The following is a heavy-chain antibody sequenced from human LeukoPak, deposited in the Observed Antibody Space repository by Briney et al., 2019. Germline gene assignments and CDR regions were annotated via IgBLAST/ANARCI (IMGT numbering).Heavy chain of an antibody. CDR1: GFTVSSNY. J-gene: IGHJ4*02. Sequence: GGSLRLSCAASGFTVSSNYMSWVRQAPGKGLEWVSVIYSGGSAYYADSVKGRFTISRDNSENTLYLQMNSLRAEDTAVYYCARVYSRAFDYWGQGTPVTVSS. CDR3: ARVYSRAFDY. CDR2: IYSGGSA. V-gene: IGHV3-66*01. D-gene: IGHD2-21*01.